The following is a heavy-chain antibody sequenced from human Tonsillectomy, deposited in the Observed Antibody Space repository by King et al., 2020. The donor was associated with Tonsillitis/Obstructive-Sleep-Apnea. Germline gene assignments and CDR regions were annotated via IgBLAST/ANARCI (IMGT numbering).Heavy chain of an antibody. CDR3: AGDDLMTTVFEDYYYYMDV. CDR1: GFTFISYV. CDR2: ISYDGSNK. Sequence: VQLVESGGGVVQPGRSLRLSCAASGFTFISYVMHWVRQAPGKGLEWVAVISYDGSNKNDADSVEGRFTISRDNSKKTLYLQMNSLRAEDTAVYYCAGDDLMTTVFEDYYYYMDVWGKGTTVTVSS. D-gene: IGHD4-11*01. V-gene: IGHV3-30*01. J-gene: IGHJ6*03.